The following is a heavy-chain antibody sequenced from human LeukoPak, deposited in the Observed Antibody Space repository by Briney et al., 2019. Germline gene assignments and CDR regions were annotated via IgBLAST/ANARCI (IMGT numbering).Heavy chain of an antibody. CDR2: ISSSTSYI. Sequence: GSLRLSCAASGFPFRSYNMNWIRPAPGKGLEWVSSISSSTSYIYYADSVKGRFTISKDNAKNSLYLQMNSLRAEDTAVYYCARAGGSTVSHSDYWGQGTLVTVSS. CDR1: GFPFRSYN. J-gene: IGHJ4*02. D-gene: IGHD4-17*01. CDR3: ARAGGSTVSHSDY. V-gene: IGHV3-21*01.